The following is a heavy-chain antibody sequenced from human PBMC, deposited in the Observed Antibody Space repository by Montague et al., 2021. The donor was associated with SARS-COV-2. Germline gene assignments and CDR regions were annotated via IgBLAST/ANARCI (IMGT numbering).Heavy chain of an antibody. CDR1: GGYISSGSYY. D-gene: IGHD2-21*02. Sequence: TLSLTCTVSGGYISSGSYYWSWIRQPAGRGMEWIGRIYASGSTKYNPSLKSRVTISVDTSKNQFSLKVSSVTAADTAVYFCASLGSPAYCGGDCYLRDYGTDVWGQGTRVTVSS. J-gene: IGHJ6*02. CDR3: ASLGSPAYCGGDCYLRDYGTDV. V-gene: IGHV4-61*02. CDR2: IYASGST.